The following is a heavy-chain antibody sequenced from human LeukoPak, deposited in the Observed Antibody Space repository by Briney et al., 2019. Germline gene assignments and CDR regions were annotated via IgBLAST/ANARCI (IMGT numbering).Heavy chain of an antibody. J-gene: IGHJ5*02. Sequence: ASVKVSCKASGYTFTSYGISWVRQAPGQGLEWMGWINPNSGGTNYAQKFQGRVTMTRDTSISTAYMELSRLRSDDTAVYYCARAYQYNWFDPWGQGTLVTVSS. CDR2: INPNSGGT. CDR3: ARAYQYNWFDP. CDR1: GYTFTSYG. V-gene: IGHV1-2*02.